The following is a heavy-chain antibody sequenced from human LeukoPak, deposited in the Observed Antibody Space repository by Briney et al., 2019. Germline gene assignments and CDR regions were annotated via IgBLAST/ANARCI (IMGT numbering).Heavy chain of an antibody. V-gene: IGHV4-30-2*01. CDR2: IYHSGST. D-gene: IGHD6-19*01. Sequence: SQTLSLTCAVSGGSISSGGYSWSWIRQPPGKGLEWIGYIYHSGSTYYNPSLKSRVTISVDRSKNQFSLKLSSVTAADTAVYYCARESQWPPQGFDYWGQGTLVTVSS. CDR1: GGSISSGGYS. J-gene: IGHJ4*02. CDR3: ARESQWPPQGFDY.